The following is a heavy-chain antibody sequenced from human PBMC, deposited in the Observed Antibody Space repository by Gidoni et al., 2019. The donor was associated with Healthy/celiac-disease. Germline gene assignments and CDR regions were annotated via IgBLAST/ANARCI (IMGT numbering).Heavy chain of an antibody. J-gene: IGHJ4*02. CDR3: ARLLCYPGFVDY. V-gene: IGHV5-51*01. CDR2: IYPGDSDT. Sequence: DVQLVQSGAEVEKPGESLMTSCKGSVYSFTRYWIGGVRQMPGKGLAWMGIIYPGDSDTRYSPSFQAQVTISADKSTSTAYLQWSSLKASDTAMYYCARLLCYPGFVDYWGQGTLVTVSS. CDR1: VYSFTRYW. D-gene: IGHD2-15*01.